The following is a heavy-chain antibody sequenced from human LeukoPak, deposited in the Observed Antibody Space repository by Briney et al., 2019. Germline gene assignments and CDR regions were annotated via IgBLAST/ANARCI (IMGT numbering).Heavy chain of an antibody. CDR2: ISTYNGNT. CDR1: GYTFTSFG. Sequence: RASVKVSCKASGYTFTSFGISWVRQAPGQGLEWMGWISTYNGNTSYAQKLQGRVTMTTDTSTSTAYMDLRSLRSDDTAVYYCARDRAGSAWYTTFDYWGQGTLVTVSS. J-gene: IGHJ4*02. CDR3: ARDRAGSAWYTTFDY. D-gene: IGHD6-19*01. V-gene: IGHV1-18*01.